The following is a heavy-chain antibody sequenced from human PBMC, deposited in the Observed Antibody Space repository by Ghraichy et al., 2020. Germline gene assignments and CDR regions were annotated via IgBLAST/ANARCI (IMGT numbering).Heavy chain of an antibody. Sequence: SETLSLTCAVSGGSISSSNWWSWVRQPPGKGLEWIGEIYHSGSTNYNPSLKSRVTISVDKSKNQFSLKLSSVTAADTAVYYCASLAWGPSTNRLRVQSRPFDYWGQGTLVTVSS. CDR3: ASLAWGPSTNRLRVQSRPFDY. J-gene: IGHJ4*02. CDR1: GGSISSSNW. CDR2: IYHSGST. V-gene: IGHV4-4*02. D-gene: IGHD2-8*01.